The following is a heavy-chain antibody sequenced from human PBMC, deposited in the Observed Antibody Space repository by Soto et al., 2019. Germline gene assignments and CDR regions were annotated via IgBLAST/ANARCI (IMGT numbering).Heavy chain of an antibody. Sequence: ASVKVSCKASGYTFTGYYTHWVRQAPGQGLEWMGWINPNSGGTNYAQKFQGRVTMTRDTSISTAYMELSRLRSDDTAVYYCARYYYDSSGYSLLDYWGQGTLVTVSS. V-gene: IGHV1-2*02. CDR1: GYTFTGYY. CDR3: ARYYYDSSGYSLLDY. J-gene: IGHJ4*02. D-gene: IGHD3-22*01. CDR2: INPNSGGT.